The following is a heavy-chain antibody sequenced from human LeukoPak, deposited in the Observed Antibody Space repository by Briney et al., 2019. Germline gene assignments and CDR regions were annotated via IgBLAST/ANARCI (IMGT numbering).Heavy chain of an antibody. J-gene: IGHJ6*03. CDR3: TKDLTDFHYYYTDV. Sequence: GGSLRLSCEASGFTLNNYGLAWGRQSPGKGLEWVSGITGSGGHTYYAHSVKGRFTIARDNSKNTLYLQMYSLRAEDTAVYYCTKDLTDFHYYYTDVWGKGTTVIVSS. D-gene: IGHD2-21*02. V-gene: IGHV3-23*01. CDR2: ITGSGGHT. CDR1: GFTLNNYG.